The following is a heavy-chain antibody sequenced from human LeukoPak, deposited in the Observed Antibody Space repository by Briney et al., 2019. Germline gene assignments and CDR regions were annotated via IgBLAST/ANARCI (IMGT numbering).Heavy chain of an antibody. CDR3: ARSLEWLSTHFDY. J-gene: IGHJ4*02. V-gene: IGHV1-2*02. D-gene: IGHD3-3*01. CDR2: INPNSGGT. CDR1: GYTFTGYY. Sequence: ASVKVSCKASGYTFTGYYMHWVRQAPGQGLEWMGWINPNSGGTNYAQKFQGRVTMTRDTSISTAYMELSRLRSDDTAVYYCARSLEWLSTHFDYWGQGTLVTVSS.